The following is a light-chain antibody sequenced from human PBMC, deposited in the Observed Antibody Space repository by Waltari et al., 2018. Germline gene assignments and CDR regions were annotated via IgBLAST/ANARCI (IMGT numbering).Light chain of an antibody. Sequence: DIQMTQSPSSLSASVGDRVTITCRASQSISSYLNWYQEKPGKAPKLRINAASSLQSGVPSRFSGSGSGTDFTLTISSLQPDDFATYYCQQKYSTPLTFGGGTKVELK. CDR3: QQKYSTPLT. CDR1: QSISSY. CDR2: AAS. V-gene: IGKV1-39*01. J-gene: IGKJ4*01.